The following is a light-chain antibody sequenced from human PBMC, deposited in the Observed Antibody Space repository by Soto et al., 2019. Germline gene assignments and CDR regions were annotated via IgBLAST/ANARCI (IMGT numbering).Light chain of an antibody. J-gene: IGKJ1*01. CDR1: RDISNY. CDR3: QKYNSYPWT. CDR2: AAS. Sequence: DIQMTQSPSSLAASVGGRVTSTCRASRDISNYVAWFQQKPGKAPKPLIYAASILQSGVPSKFSGSGSGTDFTLTINSLQPEDFATYYCQKYNSYPWTYGQGTKVDIK. V-gene: IGKV1-16*02.